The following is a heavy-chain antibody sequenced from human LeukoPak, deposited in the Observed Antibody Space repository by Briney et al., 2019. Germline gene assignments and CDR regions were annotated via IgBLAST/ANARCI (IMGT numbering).Heavy chain of an antibody. V-gene: IGHV3-74*01. J-gene: IGHJ4*02. CDR1: GFTFSSFS. D-gene: IGHD6-19*01. CDR3: ARALAGEHYFDY. CDR2: INSDGRST. Sequence: SGGSLRLSCAASGFTFSSFSMNWVRQAPGKGLVWVSRINSDGRSTSYADSVKGRFTISRDNAKNTLYLQMNSLRAEDTAVYYCARALAGEHYFDYWGQGTLVTVSS.